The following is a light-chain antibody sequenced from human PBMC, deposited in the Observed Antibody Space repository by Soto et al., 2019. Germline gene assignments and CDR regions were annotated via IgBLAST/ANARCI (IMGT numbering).Light chain of an antibody. J-gene: IGKJ5*01. CDR3: QQRSNWPIT. V-gene: IGKV3-11*01. CDR2: DAS. Sequence: EIVLTQSPATLSFSPWERSTLSCRASQSVSSYLAWYQQKPGQAPRLLIYDASNRATGIPARFSGSGSGTDFTLTISSLEPEDFAVYYCQQRSNWPITFGQGTRL. CDR1: QSVSSY.